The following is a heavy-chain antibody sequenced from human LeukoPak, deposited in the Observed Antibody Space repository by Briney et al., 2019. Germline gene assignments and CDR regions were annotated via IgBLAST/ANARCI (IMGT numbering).Heavy chain of an antibody. D-gene: IGHD3-10*01. V-gene: IGHV3-21*01. CDR3: ARARGVVDY. Sequence: GGSLRLSCAASGFTSSSYAMSWVRQAPGKGLEWVSSISSSSSYIYYADSVKGRFTISRDNAKNSLYLQMNSLRAEDTAVYYCARARGVVDYWGQGTLVTVSS. J-gene: IGHJ4*02. CDR1: GFTSSSYA. CDR2: ISSSSSYI.